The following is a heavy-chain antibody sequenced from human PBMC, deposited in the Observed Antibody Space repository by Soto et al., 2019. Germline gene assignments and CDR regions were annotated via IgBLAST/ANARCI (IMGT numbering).Heavy chain of an antibody. J-gene: IGHJ4*02. D-gene: IGHD3-22*01. CDR3: ARPYYYDSSGYGNDY. V-gene: IGHV3-11*01. CDR1: FPFSDYY. Sequence: FPFSDYYMGWLRQAPGKGLEWVSYISSSGSTIYYADSVKGRFTISRDNAKNSLYLQMNSLRAEDTAVYYCARPYYYDSSGYGNDYWGQGTLVTGSS. CDR2: ISSSGSTI.